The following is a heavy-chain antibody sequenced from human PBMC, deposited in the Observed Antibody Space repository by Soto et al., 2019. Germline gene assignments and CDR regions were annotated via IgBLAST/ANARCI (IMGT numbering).Heavy chain of an antibody. J-gene: IGHJ3*02. CDR2: ISGSGGST. V-gene: IGHV3-23*01. CDR3: ARWLKYGSGNVVDI. Sequence: GGSLRLSFAASGFTFSSYAMSWVRQAPGKGLEWVSGISGSGGSTHHADSVKGRFSISRDNSKNTLYLQMNSLRAEDSALYYCARWLKYGSGNVVDIWGQGTMVTVSS. D-gene: IGHD3-10*01. CDR1: GFTFSSYA.